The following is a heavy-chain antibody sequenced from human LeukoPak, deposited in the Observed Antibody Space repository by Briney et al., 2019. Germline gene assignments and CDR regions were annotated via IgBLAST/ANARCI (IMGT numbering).Heavy chain of an antibody. CDR1: GGSISSYY. V-gene: IGHV4-59*01. D-gene: IGHD3-10*01. CDR2: IYYSGSI. J-gene: IGHJ5*02. CDR3: ARGSPLWFGESLNWFDP. Sequence: SETLSLTCTVSGGSISSYYWSWIRQPPGKGLEWIGYIYYSGSINYNPSLKSRVTISVDTSKNQFSLKLSSVTAADTAVYYCARGSPLWFGESLNWFDPWGQGTLVTVSS.